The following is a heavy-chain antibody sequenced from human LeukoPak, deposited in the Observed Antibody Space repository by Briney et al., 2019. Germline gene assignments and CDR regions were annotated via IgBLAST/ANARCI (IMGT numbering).Heavy chain of an antibody. Sequence: ASVKVSCKASGGTFSSYAISWVRQAPGQGLEWMGRIIPILGIANYAQKFQGRVTITADKSTSTAYMELSSLRSEDTAVYYCARGKRGSGLFLWQNHYYYGMDVWGQGTTVTVSS. CDR1: GGTFSSYA. D-gene: IGHD3-10*01. J-gene: IGHJ6*02. V-gene: IGHV1-69*04. CDR3: ARGKRGSGLFLWQNHYYYGMDV. CDR2: IIPILGIA.